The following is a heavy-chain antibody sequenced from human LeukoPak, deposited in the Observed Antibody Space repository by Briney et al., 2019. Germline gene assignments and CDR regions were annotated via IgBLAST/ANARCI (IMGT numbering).Heavy chain of an antibody. CDR3: ARVRGGTDSSGWYNWFDP. Sequence: SETLSLTCTVSGGSISSGGYYWSWIRQHPGKGLEWIGYIYYSGSTYYNPSLKSRVTISVDTSKNQFSLKLSSVTAADTAVYYCARVRGGTDSSGWYNWFDPWGQGTLVTVSS. CDR2: IYYSGST. D-gene: IGHD6-19*01. CDR1: GGSISSGGYY. V-gene: IGHV4-31*03. J-gene: IGHJ5*02.